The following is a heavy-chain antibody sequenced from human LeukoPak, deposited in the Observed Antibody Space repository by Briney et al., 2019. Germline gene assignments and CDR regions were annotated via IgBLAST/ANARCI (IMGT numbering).Heavy chain of an antibody. J-gene: IGHJ6*02. CDR2: INHSGST. D-gene: IGHD2-15*01. V-gene: IGHV4-34*01. CDR1: GGSFSGYY. Sequence: SETLSLTCAVYGGSFSGYYWSWIRQPPGKGLEWIGEINHSGSTNYNPSLKSRVTMSVDTSKNQFSLKLSSVTAADTAVYYCARHDPVGYYQHGMDVWGQGTTVTVSS. CDR3: ARHDPVGYYQHGMDV.